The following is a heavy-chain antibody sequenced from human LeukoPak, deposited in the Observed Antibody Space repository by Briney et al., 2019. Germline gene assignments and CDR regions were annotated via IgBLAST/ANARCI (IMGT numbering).Heavy chain of an antibody. CDR3: ARRDPRGTHYYGSGSFRPGGFDY. CDR1: SGSFSGYY. J-gene: IGHJ4*02. Sequence: SETLSLTCAVYSGSFSGYYWSWIRQPPGKGLEWIGEINHSGSTNYNPSLKSRVTISVDTSKNQFSLKLSSVTAADTAVYYCARRDPRGTHYYGSGSFRPGGFDYWGQGTLVTVSS. V-gene: IGHV4-34*01. D-gene: IGHD3-10*01. CDR2: INHSGST.